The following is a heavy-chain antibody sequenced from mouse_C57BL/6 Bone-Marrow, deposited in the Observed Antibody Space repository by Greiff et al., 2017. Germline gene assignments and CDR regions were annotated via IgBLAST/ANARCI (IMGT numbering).Heavy chain of an antibody. CDR3: ARHERYYDYEGYFDY. J-gene: IGHJ2*01. D-gene: IGHD2-4*01. Sequence: QVQLQQSGAELVKPGASVKLSCKASGYTFTEYTIHWVKQRSGQGLEWIGWFYPGSGSIKYNERFKDKATLTADKSSNTVYMELSRLKSEDTAVYFCARHERYYDYEGYFDYWGQGTTLTVSS. V-gene: IGHV1-62-2*01. CDR1: GYTFTEYT. CDR2: FYPGSGSI.